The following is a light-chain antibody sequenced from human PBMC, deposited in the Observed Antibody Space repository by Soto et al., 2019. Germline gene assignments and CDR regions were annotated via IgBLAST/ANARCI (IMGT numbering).Light chain of an antibody. CDR1: QDINYY. J-gene: IGKJ3*01. CDR3: QQYHNVPFT. V-gene: IGKV1-33*01. Sequence: DIQMTQSPSSLSASVGDRVTITCQASQDINYYLSWYQQKVGKPPKLLISDASILETGVPSRFTGSGSGTDFTFTISSLQSEDIATYYCQQYHNVPFTFGPGTKVDVK. CDR2: DAS.